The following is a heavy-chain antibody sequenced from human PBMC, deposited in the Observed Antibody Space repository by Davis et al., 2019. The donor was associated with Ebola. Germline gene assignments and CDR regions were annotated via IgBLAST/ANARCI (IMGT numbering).Heavy chain of an antibody. CDR3: ARVPYGDYEAAWFDP. V-gene: IGHV3-11*06. CDR2: ISSSSSYT. D-gene: IGHD4-17*01. J-gene: IGHJ5*02. Sequence: GGSLRLSCAASGFTFSDYYMSWIRQAPGKGLEWVSYISSSSSYTNYADSVKGRFTISRDNAKNSLYLQMKSLRAEDTAVYYCARVPYGDYEAAWFDPWGQGTLVTVSS. CDR1: GFTFSDYY.